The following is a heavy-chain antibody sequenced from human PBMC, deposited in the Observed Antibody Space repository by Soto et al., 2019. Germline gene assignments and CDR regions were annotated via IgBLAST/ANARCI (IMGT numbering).Heavy chain of an antibody. V-gene: IGHV1-69*02. CDR1: GGTFSSYN. CDR3: ARFPQTAIVGAAYFDY. D-gene: IGHD1-26*01. Sequence: QVQLVQSGAEVKKPGSSVKVSCKASGGTFSSYNISWVRQAPGQGLEWMGRIIPHLGIANYAQKFQGRVTFTADKSTSTAYMELSSLRSEDTAVYYCARFPQTAIVGAAYFDYWGQGTLVTVSS. CDR2: IIPHLGIA. J-gene: IGHJ4*02.